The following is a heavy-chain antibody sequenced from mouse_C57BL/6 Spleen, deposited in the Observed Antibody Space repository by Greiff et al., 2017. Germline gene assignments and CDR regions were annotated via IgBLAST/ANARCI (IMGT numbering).Heavy chain of an antibody. CDR2: IDPSDSYT. V-gene: IGHV1-69*01. D-gene: IGHD2-4*01. J-gene: IGHJ4*01. CDR1: GYTFTSYW. CDR3: ARSTNYDEYAMDY. Sequence: VQLPQPGAELVMPGASVKLSCKASGYTFTSYWMHWVKQRPGQGLEWIGEIDPSDSYTNYNQKFKGKSTLTVDKSSSTAYMQLSSLTSEDSAVYYCARSTNYDEYAMDYWGQGTSVTVSS.